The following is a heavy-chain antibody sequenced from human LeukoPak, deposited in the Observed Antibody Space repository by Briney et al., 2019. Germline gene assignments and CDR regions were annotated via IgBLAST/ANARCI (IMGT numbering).Heavy chain of an antibody. CDR1: GFTFSSYA. CDR3: AKLTSASGAYGVDV. V-gene: IGHV3-23*01. Sequence: PGGSLRPSCAASGFTFSSYAMNWVRQAPGKGLEWVSTISGSGGSKHYADSVEGRSTISRDNSKNTVYLQMNSLRAEDTAIYYCAKLTSASGAYGVDVWGQGTTVTVSS. J-gene: IGHJ6*02. D-gene: IGHD3-10*01. CDR2: ISGSGGSK.